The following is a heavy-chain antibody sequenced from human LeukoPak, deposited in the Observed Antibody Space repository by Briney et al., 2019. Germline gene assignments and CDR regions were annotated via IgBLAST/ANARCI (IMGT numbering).Heavy chain of an antibody. Sequence: PSETLSLTCTASNGSISGFYWSWIRRTPEQGLEWIGCIHHSGTTNYNPSLKSRVTVSLDTSKNQFSLKLSSVTAADTAVYYCARGGHGYNYFDYWGQGPLVTVSS. CDR2: IHHSGTT. CDR3: ARGGHGYNYFDY. V-gene: IGHV4-59*01. D-gene: IGHD5-24*01. CDR1: NGSISGFY. J-gene: IGHJ4*02.